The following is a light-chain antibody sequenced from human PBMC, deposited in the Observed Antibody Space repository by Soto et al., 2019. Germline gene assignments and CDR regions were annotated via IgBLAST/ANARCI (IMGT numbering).Light chain of an antibody. Sequence: QSALTQPRSVSGSPGQSVTISCTGTSSDVGGYNYVSWYQQHPGKAPKLMIYDVSKRPSGVPDRFSGSKSGNTASLTISGIQAEDEADYYCCSYAGSYTVFGGGTQLTVL. CDR3: CSYAGSYTV. CDR1: SSDVGGYNY. CDR2: DVS. J-gene: IGLJ2*01. V-gene: IGLV2-11*01.